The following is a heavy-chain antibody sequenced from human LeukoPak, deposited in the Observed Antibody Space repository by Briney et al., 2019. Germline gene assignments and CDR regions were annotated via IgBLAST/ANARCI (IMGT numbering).Heavy chain of an antibody. CDR2: IYYSGST. Sequence: SETLSLTCTVSGDSISSSDYYWRWIRQPPGKGLEWIGYIYYSGSTYYNPSLKSRVTISVDTSKNQFSLKLGSVTAADTAVYYCARVGTGRNYNNYGMDVWGQGTTVTVSS. J-gene: IGHJ6*02. V-gene: IGHV4-30-4*01. D-gene: IGHD1-7*01. CDR3: ARVGTGRNYNNYGMDV. CDR1: GDSISSSDYY.